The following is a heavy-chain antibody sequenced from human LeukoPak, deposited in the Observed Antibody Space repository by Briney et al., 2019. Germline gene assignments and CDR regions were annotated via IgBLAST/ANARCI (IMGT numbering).Heavy chain of an antibody. CDR1: GGSISSSSYY. CDR2: IYYSGST. V-gene: IGHV4-39*07. D-gene: IGHD6-25*01. J-gene: IGHJ4*02. CDR3: ARAAISGYDY. Sequence: SETLSLTCTVSGGSISSSSYYWGWIRHPPGEGLEWIGSIYYSGSTYYNPSLKSRVTISVDTSKNRFSLKLRSVTAADTAVYYCARAAISGYDYWGQGTLVTVSS.